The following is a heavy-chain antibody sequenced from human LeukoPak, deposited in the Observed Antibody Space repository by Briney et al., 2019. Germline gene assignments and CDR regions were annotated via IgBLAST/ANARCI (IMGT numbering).Heavy chain of an antibody. V-gene: IGHV4-59*08. D-gene: IGHD1-26*01. CDR2: IYYSGIT. CDR3: ARQGSGSRAAFDY. CDR1: GGSISTFY. J-gene: IGHJ4*02. Sequence: AETLSLTCIVSGGSISTFYWSWVRQPPGKGLEWIGYIYYSGITNYNPSLKSRVTISVDTSKNQFSLKLSSVTAADTAVYYCARQGSGSRAAFDYLGQGTLVTVSS.